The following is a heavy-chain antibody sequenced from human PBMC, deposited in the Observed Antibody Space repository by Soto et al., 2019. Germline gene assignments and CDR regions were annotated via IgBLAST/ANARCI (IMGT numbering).Heavy chain of an antibody. Sequence: PSQTLSLTCAISGDSVSSNSAARNWIRQSPSRGLEWLGRTYYRSKWYNDYAVSVKGRITINPDTSKNQFSLQLNSVTPEDTAVYYCARGFPTPPYSSSWTFDFWGQGTLVTGSS. CDR2: TYYRSKWYN. J-gene: IGHJ4*02. CDR1: GDSVSSNSAA. D-gene: IGHD6-13*01. V-gene: IGHV6-1*01. CDR3: ARGFPTPPYSSSWTFDF.